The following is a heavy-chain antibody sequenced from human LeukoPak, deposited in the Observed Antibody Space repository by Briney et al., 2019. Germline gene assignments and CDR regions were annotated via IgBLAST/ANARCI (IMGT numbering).Heavy chain of an antibody. V-gene: IGHV3-30-3*02. Sequence: PGGSLRLSCAASGFTFSSYLMYWVRQAPGKGLEWVAVISYDGSNKYYADSLEGRFTISRDNSNNTLYLQMNSLRAEDTAVYYCAKRVGGVNNFDYWGQGTLVTVSS. CDR2: ISYDGSNK. D-gene: IGHD3-16*01. J-gene: IGHJ4*02. CDR3: AKRVGGVNNFDY. CDR1: GFTFSSYL.